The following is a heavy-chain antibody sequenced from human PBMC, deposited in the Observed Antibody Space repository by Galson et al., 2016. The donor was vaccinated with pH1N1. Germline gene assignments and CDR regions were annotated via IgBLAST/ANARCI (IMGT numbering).Heavy chain of an antibody. D-gene: IGHD3-3*01. Sequence: SQRLSCAVSGFTFSIFGMSWLRQAPGKGLEWISAISGVGDSTYHADSVKGRFTISRDNSKNTLNLQMSSLRAEDTAVYYCAKHDGSGYYYSRRLHWGQGTLVTVSS. CDR2: ISGVGDST. CDR3: AKHDGSGYYYSRRLH. V-gene: IGHV3-23*01. J-gene: IGHJ4*02. CDR1: GFTFSIFG.